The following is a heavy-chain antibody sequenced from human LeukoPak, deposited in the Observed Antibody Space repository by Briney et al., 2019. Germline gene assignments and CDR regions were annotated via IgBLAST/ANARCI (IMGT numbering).Heavy chain of an antibody. J-gene: IGHJ6*03. V-gene: IGHV3-9*01. Sequence: PGGSLRLSCAGSGFTFDGYAMHWVRQAPGKGLEWVSGISWNSGTIAYADSVKGRFTISRDNAKNSLYLQMNSLRAEDTAVYYCARQGSQAGYCSSTSCYLDYYYYMDVWGKGTTVTVSS. CDR2: ISWNSGTI. D-gene: IGHD2-2*01. CDR1: GFTFDGYA. CDR3: ARQGSQAGYCSSTSCYLDYYYYMDV.